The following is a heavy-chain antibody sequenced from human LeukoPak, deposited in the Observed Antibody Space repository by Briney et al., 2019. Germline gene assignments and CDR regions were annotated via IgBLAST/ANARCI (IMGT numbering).Heavy chain of an antibody. CDR2: ISSSSSYI. V-gene: IGHV3-21*01. J-gene: IGHJ4*02. CDR3: ARNRGDPSYFDY. CDR1: GFTFSSYS. Sequence: GGSLRLSCAASGFTFSSYSMNWVRQAPGKGLEWVSSISSSSSYIYYADSVKGRFTISRNNPKNSLYLQMNSLRAEDTAVYYCARNRGDPSYFDYWGQGTLVTVSS. D-gene: IGHD4-17*01.